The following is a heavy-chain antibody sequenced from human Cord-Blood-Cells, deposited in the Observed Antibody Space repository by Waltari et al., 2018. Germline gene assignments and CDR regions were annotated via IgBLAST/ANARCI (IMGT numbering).Heavy chain of an antibody. CDR3: ASSPNSSSFDY. V-gene: IGHV4-39*01. D-gene: IGHD6-6*01. CDR2: FCYSGST. CDR1: GGSIRGSSFY. Sequence: QLQLQESGPGLVKPSETLSLTCTVPGGSIRGSSFYWGWIRQPPGKGLGWIGNFCYSGSTYYNPSLKSRVTISVDTSKNQFSLKLSSVTAADTAVYYCASSPNSSSFDYWGQGTLVTVSS. J-gene: IGHJ4*02.